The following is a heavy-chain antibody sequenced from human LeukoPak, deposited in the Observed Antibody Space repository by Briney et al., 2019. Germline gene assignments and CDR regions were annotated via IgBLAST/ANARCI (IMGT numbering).Heavy chain of an antibody. Sequence: ASVKVSCKASGYTFTCYYMHWVRQAPGQGLEWMGWINPNSGGTNYAQKFQGRVTMTRGTSTSTVYMELSSLRSEDTAVYYCARGYCSSTSCEQIGRHLRFLEWLFPAFDYWGQGTLVTVSS. CDR3: ARGYCSSTSCEQIGRHLRFLEWLFPAFDY. CDR2: INPNSGGT. CDR1: GYTFTCYY. D-gene: IGHD3-3*01. J-gene: IGHJ4*02. V-gene: IGHV1-2*02.